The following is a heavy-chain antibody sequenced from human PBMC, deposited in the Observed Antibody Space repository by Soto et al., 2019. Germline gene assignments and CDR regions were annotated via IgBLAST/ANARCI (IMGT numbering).Heavy chain of an antibody. J-gene: IGHJ4*02. V-gene: IGHV3-48*01. CDR1: GFTFDDYG. CDR2: MSSGGSTI. Sequence: GESLRLSCAASGFTFDDYGMSWVRQAPGKGLEWVSYMSSGGSTIYYADSVKGRFTISRDNAKNSLYLQMNSLRAEDTAVYYCAREGDGSRWFNYFDYWGQGTQVTVSS. D-gene: IGHD6-13*01. CDR3: AREGDGSRWFNYFDY.